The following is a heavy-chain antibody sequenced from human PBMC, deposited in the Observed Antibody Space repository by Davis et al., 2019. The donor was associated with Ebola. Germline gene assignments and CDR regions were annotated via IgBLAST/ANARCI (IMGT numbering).Heavy chain of an antibody. D-gene: IGHD3-10*01. V-gene: IGHV4-38-2*02. J-gene: IGHJ3*02. CDR1: GYSISSGYY. CDR2: IYHSGST. CDR3: ARGELLDI. Sequence: MPGGSLRLSCTVSGYSISSGYYWGWIRQPPGKGLEWIGSIYHSGSTYYNPSLKSRVTISVDTSKNQFSLKLSSVTAADTADYYCARGELLDIWGQGTMVTVSS.